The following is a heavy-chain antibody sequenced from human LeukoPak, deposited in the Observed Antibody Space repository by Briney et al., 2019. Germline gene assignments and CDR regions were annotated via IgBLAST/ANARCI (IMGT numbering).Heavy chain of an antibody. J-gene: IGHJ4*02. V-gene: IGHV4-59*11. CDR3: ARGAGWYDY. D-gene: IGHD6-19*01. CDR1: GGSISSHY. CDR2: IHYTGRT. Sequence: SETLSLTCAVSGGSISSHYWSWLRQPPGEGLEWIAYIHYTGRTNYNPSLKGRVTISVDTSNSQFSLNLKSVTAADTAVYYCARGAGWYDYWGQGTLVTVSS.